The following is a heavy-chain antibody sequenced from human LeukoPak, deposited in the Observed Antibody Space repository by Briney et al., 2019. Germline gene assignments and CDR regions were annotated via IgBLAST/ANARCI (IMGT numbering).Heavy chain of an antibody. CDR1: GLTFSSYW. D-gene: IGHD3-10*01. Sequence: GGSLRLSCAASGLTFSSYWMSWVRQAPGKGLEWVANIKQDGSEKYYVDSVKGRFTISRDNAKNSLYLQMNSLRAEDTAVYYCAIDYGSGSAFDYWGQGTLVTVSS. CDR2: IKQDGSEK. CDR3: AIDYGSGSAFDY. V-gene: IGHV3-7*01. J-gene: IGHJ4*02.